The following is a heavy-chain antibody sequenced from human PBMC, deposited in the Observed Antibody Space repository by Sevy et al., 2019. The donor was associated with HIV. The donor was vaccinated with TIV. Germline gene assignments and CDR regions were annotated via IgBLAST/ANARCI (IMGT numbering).Heavy chain of an antibody. V-gene: IGHV3-66*01. CDR3: ARGQPLLSYFDY. CDR1: GFSVSSYY. J-gene: IGHJ4*02. Sequence: GSLRLSCTASGFSVSSYYMTWVRQAPGKGLEWVSVLYSGGTTDYADSVKGRFTVSRDNSKNTLYLQMNSLRAEDTSVYYCARGQPLLSYFDYWGQGTLVTVSS. CDR2: LYSGGTT. D-gene: IGHD2-2*01.